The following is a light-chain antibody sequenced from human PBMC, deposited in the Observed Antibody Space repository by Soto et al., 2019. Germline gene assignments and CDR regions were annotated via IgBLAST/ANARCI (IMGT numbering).Light chain of an antibody. J-gene: IGKJ4*01. CDR1: QSVARSS. CDR3: QQYATSPLT. V-gene: IGKV3-20*01. Sequence: ENVLTQSPGRLSLSVGDRATLSCRASQSVARSSIARYQQPVGQPPRLLIYGASGRATGVPDKISGSGSGTIFTRTIERVEAEDCAVYHCQQYATSPLTFGGGTTLEIK. CDR2: GAS.